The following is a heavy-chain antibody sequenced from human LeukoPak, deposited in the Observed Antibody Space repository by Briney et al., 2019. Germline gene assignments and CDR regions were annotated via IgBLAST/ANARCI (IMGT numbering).Heavy chain of an antibody. CDR3: ARGTESYYGSGSYQIPPDY. CDR2: ISANNGDT. J-gene: IGHJ4*02. D-gene: IGHD3-10*01. CDR1: GYTFTRYG. V-gene: IGHV1-18*01. Sequence: ASVKVSCKASGYTFTRYGISWVRQAPGQGLEWMGWISANNGDTNSAQKFQGRVTMTRDTSISTAYMELSRLRSDDTAVYYCARGTESYYGSGSYQIPPDYWGQGTLVTVSS.